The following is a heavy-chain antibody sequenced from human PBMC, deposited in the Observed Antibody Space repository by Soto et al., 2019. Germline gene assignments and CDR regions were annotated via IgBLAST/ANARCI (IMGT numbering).Heavy chain of an antibody. V-gene: IGHV4-30-4*01. Sequence: QVQLQESGPGLVKPSQTLSLTCTVSGASISSGDYYWSWFRQPPGKGLEWIGYIYDSGSTYYNPPLKSRVTTSVDTSKNQFSLRLSSVTAADTAVYYCACDLDDWGQGTTVTVSS. CDR2: IYDSGST. CDR1: GASISSGDYY. J-gene: IGHJ6*02. CDR3: ACDLDD.